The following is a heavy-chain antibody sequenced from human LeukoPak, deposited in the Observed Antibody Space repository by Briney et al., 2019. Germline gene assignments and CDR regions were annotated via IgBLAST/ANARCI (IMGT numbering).Heavy chain of an antibody. CDR2: IIPIFGTT. CDR3: ARESAAAGTFVY. CDR1: GGTFSSYA. V-gene: IGHV1-69*05. Sequence: ASVKVSCKASGGTFSSYAISWVRQAPGQGLEWMGGIIPIFGTTNYAQKFQGRVTITTDESTSTAYMELSRLRSEDTAVYYCARESAAAGTFVYWGQGTLVTVSS. J-gene: IGHJ4*02. D-gene: IGHD6-13*01.